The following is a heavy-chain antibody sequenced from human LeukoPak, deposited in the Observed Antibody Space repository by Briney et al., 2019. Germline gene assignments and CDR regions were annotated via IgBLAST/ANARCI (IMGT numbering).Heavy chain of an antibody. J-gene: IGHJ4*02. V-gene: IGHV4-34*01. D-gene: IGHD2-2*02. CDR3: ARGVRDCSSTSCYTRGSSFDY. Sequence: SSQTLSLTCAVYGGSFSGYYWSWIRQPPRKGLEWIGEINHSGSPNYSPSLKSRVTLSVDTSKNQLSLKLSAVTAADTAVYYGARGVRDCSSTSCYTRGSSFDYWGQGTLVTVSS. CDR1: GGSFSGYY. CDR2: INHSGSP.